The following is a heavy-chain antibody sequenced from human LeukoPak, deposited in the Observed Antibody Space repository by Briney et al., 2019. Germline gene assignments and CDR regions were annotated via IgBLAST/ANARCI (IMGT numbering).Heavy chain of an antibody. Sequence: GGSLRLSCAASGFMLKDHYMSWLRQAPGKGPEWVSYINHIGTQTDYADSVKGRFTISRDNPNNLVYLQMNNLRVEDTTVYYCARARFTTFVYYWGQGTLVTVSS. CDR2: INHIGTQT. CDR1: GFMLKDHY. V-gene: IGHV3-11*05. D-gene: IGHD3-3*01. J-gene: IGHJ4*02. CDR3: ARARFTTFVYY.